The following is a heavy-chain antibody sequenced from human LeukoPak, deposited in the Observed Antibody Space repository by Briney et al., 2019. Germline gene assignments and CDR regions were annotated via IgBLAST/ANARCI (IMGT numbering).Heavy chain of an antibody. Sequence: PGGSLRLSCAASGFTFSSYGMHWVRQAPGKGLEWVAFIRYDGSNKYYADSVKGRFTISRDNAENSLYLQMNRLRVEDSAVYYCARDPLTPYDYYMDVWGKGTTVTVSS. CDR2: IRYDGSNK. CDR3: ARDPLTPYDYYMDV. CDR1: GFTFSSYG. D-gene: IGHD2-15*01. J-gene: IGHJ6*03. V-gene: IGHV3-30*02.